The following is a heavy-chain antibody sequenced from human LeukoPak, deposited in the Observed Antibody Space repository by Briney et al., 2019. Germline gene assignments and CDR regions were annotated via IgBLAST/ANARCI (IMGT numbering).Heavy chain of an antibody. CDR2: MNPNIGNT. D-gene: IGHD2-2*01. CDR1: GYTFTSYG. J-gene: IGHJ4*02. CDR3: ARVIRDIVVVPAAMKD. Sequence: ASVKVSCKASGYTFTSYGINWVRQAPGQGLEWMGWMNPNIGNTGYAQKFQGRVTMTRNTSISTAYMELSSLRSEDTAVYYCARVIRDIVVVPAAMKDWGQGTLVTVSS. V-gene: IGHV1-8*02.